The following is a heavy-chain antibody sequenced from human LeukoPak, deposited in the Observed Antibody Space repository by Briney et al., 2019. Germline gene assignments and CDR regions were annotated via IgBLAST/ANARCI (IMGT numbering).Heavy chain of an antibody. D-gene: IGHD2-2*01. V-gene: IGHV3-30*02. J-gene: IGHJ4*02. CDR3: AKDYPIYCSSTSCASFDY. Sequence: GGSLRLSCAASGFTFSSYGMHWVRQAPGKGVGWVAFIRYDGSNKYYADSVKGRFTISRDNPKNTLYLQMNSLRAEDTAVYYCAKDYPIYCSSTSCASFDYWGQGTLVTVSS. CDR2: IRYDGSNK. CDR1: GFTFSSYG.